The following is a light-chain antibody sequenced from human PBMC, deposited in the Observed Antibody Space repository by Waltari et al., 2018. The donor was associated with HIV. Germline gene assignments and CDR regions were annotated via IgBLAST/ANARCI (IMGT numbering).Light chain of an antibody. Sequence: QSVLTQPPSASRTPGQRVSVPCSGGNSNIGTNTVNWYQHLPGTAPKLLIYSNNQRPSGVPARFSGSRSGTSASLAISGLQSEDEADYYCAVWDDSLKGRVFGTGTKVTVL. CDR1: NSNIGTNT. J-gene: IGLJ1*01. CDR2: SNN. CDR3: AVWDDSLKGRV. V-gene: IGLV1-44*01.